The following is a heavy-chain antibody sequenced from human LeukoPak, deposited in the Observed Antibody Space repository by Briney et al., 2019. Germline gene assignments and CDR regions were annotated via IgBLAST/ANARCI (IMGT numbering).Heavy chain of an antibody. CDR3: SRYDSDTGDFDP. J-gene: IGHJ5*02. V-gene: IGHV4-39*07. CDR1: GGSISGSTSY. Sequence: SETLSLTCTASGGSISGSTSYWGWIRQSPGEGLEWIGLLNYSGTTYYNPSFKSRVSISIDRSRTQFSLKLSSVTAADTAFYYCSRYDSDTGDFDPWGQGTLVTISS. D-gene: IGHD3-10*01. CDR2: LNYSGTT.